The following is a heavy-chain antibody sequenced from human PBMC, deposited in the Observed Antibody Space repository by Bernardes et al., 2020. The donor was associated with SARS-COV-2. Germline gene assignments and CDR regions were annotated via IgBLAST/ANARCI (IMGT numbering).Heavy chain of an antibody. Sequence: GSLSLSCAASGFTFSNYLFSWVRQAPGKGLEWVANINQDGSETFYVDSVKGRFTISRDNAKNSLFMEMNTLRAEDTAVYYCARIYSTSSFDFDYWGQGTLVTVSS. J-gene: IGHJ4*02. D-gene: IGHD6-6*01. CDR3: ARIYSTSSFDFDY. V-gene: IGHV3-7*01. CDR1: GFTFSNYL. CDR2: INQDGSET.